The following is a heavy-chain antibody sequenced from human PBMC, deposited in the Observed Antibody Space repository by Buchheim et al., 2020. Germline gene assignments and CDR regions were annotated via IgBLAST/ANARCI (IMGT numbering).Heavy chain of an antibody. D-gene: IGHD2-8*01. V-gene: IGHV3-23*01. CDR1: GFTFSDYA. J-gene: IGHJ5*02. Sequence: EVQLLESGGGLVQPGGSLRLSCAASGFTFSDYAMGWVRQAPGKGLQWVSLISGSGGTTYYADSVKGRFTISRDNSKNTLYLQMSSLRAEDTAVYYCAKSSNGAFGRREAAGASWFDPWGQGTL. CDR3: AKSSNGAFGRREAAGASWFDP. CDR2: ISGSGGTT.